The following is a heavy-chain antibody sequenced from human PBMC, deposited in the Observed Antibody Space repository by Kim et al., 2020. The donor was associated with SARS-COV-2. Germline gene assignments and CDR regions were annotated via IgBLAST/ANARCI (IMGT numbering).Heavy chain of an antibody. D-gene: IGHD5-12*01. CDR2: IYYSGST. J-gene: IGHJ6*02. CDR1: GGSISSSSYY. V-gene: IGHV4-39*01. CDR3: AIVATGFGYYYGMDV. Sequence: SETLSLTCTVSGGSISSSSYYWGWIRQPPGKGLEWIGSIYYSGSTYYNPSLKSRVTISVDTSKNQFSLKLSSVTAADTAVYYCAIVATGFGYYYGMDVWGQGTTVTVSS.